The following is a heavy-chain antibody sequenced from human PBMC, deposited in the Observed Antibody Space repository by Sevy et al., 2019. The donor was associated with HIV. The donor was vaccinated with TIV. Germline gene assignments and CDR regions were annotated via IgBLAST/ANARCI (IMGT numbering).Heavy chain of an antibody. Sequence: GGSLRLSCAASGFTFSDYYMSWIRQAPGKGLEWVSYISSSSSYTNYADSVKGRFTISRDNAKNSLYLQMNNLRAEDTAVYYCARDRYSSSSIWGQGTMVTVSS. CDR2: ISSSSSYT. J-gene: IGHJ3*02. CDR1: GFTFSDYY. V-gene: IGHV3-11*06. D-gene: IGHD6-13*01. CDR3: ARDRYSSSSI.